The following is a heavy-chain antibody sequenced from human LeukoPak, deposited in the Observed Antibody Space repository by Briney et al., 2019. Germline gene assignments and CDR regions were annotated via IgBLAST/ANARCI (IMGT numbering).Heavy chain of an antibody. CDR2: IESKTDGGTT. CDR1: GFTFSSYW. Sequence: PGGSLRLSCAASGFTFSSYWMSWVRQAPGKGLEWFVRIESKTDGGTTDYAAPVKGRFTISRDDSTNTLYLQMNSLKSEDTAVYYCTTYGSGRKFDYWGQGILVTVSS. D-gene: IGHD3-10*01. CDR3: TTYGSGRKFDY. V-gene: IGHV3-15*04. J-gene: IGHJ4*02.